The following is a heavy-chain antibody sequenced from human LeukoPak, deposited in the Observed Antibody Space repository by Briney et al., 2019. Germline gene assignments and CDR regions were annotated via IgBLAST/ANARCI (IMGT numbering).Heavy chain of an antibody. J-gene: IGHJ4*02. D-gene: IGHD6-19*01. CDR3: AKAGSDWYYFDS. CDR2: ISEGGGST. V-gene: IGHV3-23*01. CDR1: GFTFNTYA. Sequence: PGGSLRLSCAASGFTFNTYAMTWVRQAPGKGLEWVSDISEGGGSTYYEDSVQGRFTISRDNSKNTLYLQMNSLRVEDTAIYYCAKAGSDWYYFDSWGQGTLVTVSS.